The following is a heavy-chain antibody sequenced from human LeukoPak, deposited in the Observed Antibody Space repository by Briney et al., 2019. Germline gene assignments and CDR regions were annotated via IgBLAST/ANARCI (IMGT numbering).Heavy chain of an antibody. J-gene: IGHJ6*03. CDR2: IILIFGTA. CDR3: ALLDCSSTSCYNHYYFMDV. D-gene: IGHD2-2*02. V-gene: IGHV1-69*05. CDR1: GRTFSSYA. Sequence: SVKVSCKASGRTFSSYAISWVRQAPGQGLEWMGGIILIFGTATHAQKSQGRVTITTPESTRTAYMELSSPRCEDTAGHYFALLDCSSTSCYNHYYFMDVCGKGTTVTVSS.